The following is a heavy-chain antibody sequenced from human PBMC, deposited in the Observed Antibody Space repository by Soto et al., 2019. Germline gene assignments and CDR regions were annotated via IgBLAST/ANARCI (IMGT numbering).Heavy chain of an antibody. V-gene: IGHV3-7*03. J-gene: IGHJ4*02. D-gene: IGHD7-27*01. CDR3: ARGGHWAADY. Sequence: EVQVVESGGGLVQPGGSLRLSCIGSGFSFSTYWLSWLRQAPGKGLEWVARINEDGGAKYYVDTVKGRFTVSRDNTKNSLDLQMNSLSADDTAVYYCARGGHWAADYWGQGTPVTVSS. CDR2: INEDGGAK. CDR1: GFSFSTYW.